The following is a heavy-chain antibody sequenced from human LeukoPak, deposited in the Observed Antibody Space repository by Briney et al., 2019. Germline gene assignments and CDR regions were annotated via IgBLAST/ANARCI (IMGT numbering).Heavy chain of an antibody. D-gene: IGHD5-24*01. J-gene: IGHJ4*02. Sequence: SETLSLTCTVSGGSISSGGFFWGWIRQAPGRGLEWIGNILNTGSTSYDPSLRSRVTISVDTSKNQFSLKLSSVTAADTAVYYCEGRDGYNAVVYWGQGTLVTVSS. CDR2: ILNTGST. CDR1: GGSISSGGFF. V-gene: IGHV4-39*01. CDR3: EGRDGYNAVVY.